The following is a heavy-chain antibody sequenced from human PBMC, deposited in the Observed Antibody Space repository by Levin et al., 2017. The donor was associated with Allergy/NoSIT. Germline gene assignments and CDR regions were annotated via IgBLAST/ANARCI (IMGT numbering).Heavy chain of an antibody. Sequence: GESLKISCAASGFTFSSYAMHWVRQAPGKGLEWVAVISYDGSNKYYADSVKGRFTISRDNSKNTLYLQMNSLRAEDTAVYYCARGGSLYGYYYGMDVWGQGITVTVSS. J-gene: IGHJ6*02. CDR2: ISYDGSNK. CDR1: GFTFSSYA. D-gene: IGHD2-8*01. CDR3: ARGGSLYGYYYGMDV. V-gene: IGHV3-30*04.